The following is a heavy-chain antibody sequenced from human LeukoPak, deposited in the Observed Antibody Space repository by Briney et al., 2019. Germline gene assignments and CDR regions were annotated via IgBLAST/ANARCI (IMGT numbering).Heavy chain of an antibody. CDR3: ARRVRSADYRLDY. J-gene: IGHJ4*02. Sequence: PSETLSLTCAVYGGSFTIYSWTWIRQPPGKSLEWVGDINPSGNTQYNPSLKSRVTMSLDASKSQFYLKMNSVTAADTAVYYCARRVRSADYRLDYWGQGTLVTVSS. V-gene: IGHV4-34*01. CDR2: INPSGNT. D-gene: IGHD4-11*01. CDR1: GGSFTIYS.